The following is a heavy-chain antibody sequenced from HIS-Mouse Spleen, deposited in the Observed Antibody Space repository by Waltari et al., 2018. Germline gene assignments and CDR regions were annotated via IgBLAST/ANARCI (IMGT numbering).Heavy chain of an antibody. CDR1: GYSLSSGYS. Sequence: QVQLQESVPGLVKPSATLSLTCTVSGYSLSSGYSWGWIRQPPGKGLEWIGSIYHSGSTYYNPSLKSRVTISVDTSKNQFSLKLSSVTAADTAVYYCARDSWEYAIEYFQHWGQGTLVTVSS. D-gene: IGHD2-8*01. CDR3: ARDSWEYAIEYFQH. V-gene: IGHV4-38-2*02. J-gene: IGHJ1*01. CDR2: IYHSGST.